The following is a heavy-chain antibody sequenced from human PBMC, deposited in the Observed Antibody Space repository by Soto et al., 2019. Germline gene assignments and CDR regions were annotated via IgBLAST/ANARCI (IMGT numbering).Heavy chain of an antibody. CDR3: ARDEVPAANWLDR. J-gene: IGHJ5*02. CDR1: GYIFINYG. CDR2: ISGYNGNT. V-gene: IGHV1-18*01. Sequence: QVQLVQSGAKVKKPGASVKVSCKASGYIFINYGITWVRQAPGQGLEWMGWISGYNGNTKYADKLQGRVTMTTDTSTTTAYMELRSLRSDDTAVYYCARDEVPAANWLDRWGQGTLVTVSS. D-gene: IGHD2-2*01.